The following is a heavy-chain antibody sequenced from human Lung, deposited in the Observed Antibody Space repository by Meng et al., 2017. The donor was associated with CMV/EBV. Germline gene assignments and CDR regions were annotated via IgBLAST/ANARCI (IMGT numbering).Heavy chain of an antibody. D-gene: IGHD3-9*01. Sequence: ESLKISCEAPGYNFWIGWVRQMPGKGLEWMGIIYLRDSETKYSPSFQGQVTILADKSINTAYLQWSSLKASDTAMYYCARLSDDILTGYFVPPFDYWGQGTLVTVSS. CDR3: ARLSDDILTGYFVPPFDY. CDR2: IYLRDSET. CDR1: GYNFW. V-gene: IGHV5-51*01. J-gene: IGHJ4*02.